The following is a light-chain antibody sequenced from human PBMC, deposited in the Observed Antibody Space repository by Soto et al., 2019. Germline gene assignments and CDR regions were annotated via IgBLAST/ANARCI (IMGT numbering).Light chain of an antibody. V-gene: IGKV3-20*01. Sequence: EIVMTQSPATLSVSPGERATLSCRASQSVSSNLAWYQQKPGQAPRLLIYGASSRATGIPDRFSGSGSGTDFTLTISRLEPEDFAEYYCQQHGSSLALTFGGGTKVDVK. CDR1: QSVSSN. CDR3: QQHGSSLALT. CDR2: GAS. J-gene: IGKJ4*01.